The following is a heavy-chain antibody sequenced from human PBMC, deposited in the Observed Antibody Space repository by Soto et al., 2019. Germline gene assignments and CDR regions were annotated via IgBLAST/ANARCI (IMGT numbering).Heavy chain of an antibody. CDR2: INPSGGST. J-gene: IGHJ3*02. CDR1: GYTFISYY. D-gene: IGHD5-12*01. CDR3: ARVPPRRDGYNDAFDM. V-gene: IGHV1-46*01. Sequence: QVQLVQSGAEVKKPGASVKVSCKASGYTFISYYIHWVRQAPGQGLEWMGMINPSGGSTSYAQKFQGRVTMTRDTSTSTVYMELNSLRSEDTAVYYCARVPPRRDGYNDAFDMWGQGTMVTVSS.